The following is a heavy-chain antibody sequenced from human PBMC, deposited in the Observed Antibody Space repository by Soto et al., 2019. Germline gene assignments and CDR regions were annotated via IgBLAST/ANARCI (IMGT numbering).Heavy chain of an antibody. CDR2: INAGNGNT. Sequence: QVQLVQSGAEVKKPGASVKVSCKASGYTFTSYAMHWVRQAPGQRLEWMGWINAGNGNTKYSQKSQGRVTITRDTSASTAYMERSSLRSEDTAVYYCARAWEDIVLMFYWGQGTLVTVSS. CDR1: GYTFTSYA. V-gene: IGHV1-3*01. CDR3: ARAWEDIVLMFY. J-gene: IGHJ4*02. D-gene: IGHD2-8*01.